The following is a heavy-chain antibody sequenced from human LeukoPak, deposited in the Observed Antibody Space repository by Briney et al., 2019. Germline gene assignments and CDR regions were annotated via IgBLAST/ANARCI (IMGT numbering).Heavy chain of an antibody. D-gene: IGHD3-10*01. CDR2: IYYSGST. CDR3: ATLQLRPMVRGVIFHDPYDEAAFDI. CDR1: GGSISSSSYY. Sequence: SETLSLTCTVSGGSISSSSYYWGWIRQPPGKGLEWIGSIYYSGSTYYNPSLKSRVTISVDTSKNQFSLKLSSVTAADTAVYYGATLQLRPMVRGVIFHDPYDEAAFDIWGQGTMVTVSS. V-gene: IGHV4-39*01. J-gene: IGHJ3*02.